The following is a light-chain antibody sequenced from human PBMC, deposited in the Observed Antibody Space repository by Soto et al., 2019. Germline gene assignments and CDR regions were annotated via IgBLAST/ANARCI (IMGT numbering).Light chain of an antibody. CDR1: QNVRTW. V-gene: IGKV1-5*01. Sequence: DIQMTQSPSTLSASVGDRVTITCGASQNVRTWLAWYKQKPGRAPNLLISDASNLASGVPSRFSGSGSETEFTLTIISLQPDDFATYYCQHYNYYSHTWTFGQGTKVDIK. CDR2: DAS. J-gene: IGKJ1*01. CDR3: QHYNYYSHTWT.